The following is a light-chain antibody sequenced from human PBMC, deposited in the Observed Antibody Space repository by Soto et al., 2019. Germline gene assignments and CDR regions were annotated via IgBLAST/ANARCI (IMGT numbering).Light chain of an antibody. Sequence: EIVLTQSPGTLSLSPGERATLSCRASQSVSSSYLAWYQQKPGQAPRLLIYGASSRATGIPARFSGSGSGTDFTLTISRLEPEEFPVYYCQQYGSSGYTFGQGTKLEIK. V-gene: IGKV3-20*01. J-gene: IGKJ2*01. CDR3: QQYGSSGYT. CDR2: GAS. CDR1: QSVSSSY.